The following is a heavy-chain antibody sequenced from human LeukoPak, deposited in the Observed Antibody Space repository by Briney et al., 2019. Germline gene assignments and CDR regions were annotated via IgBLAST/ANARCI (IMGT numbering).Heavy chain of an antibody. Sequence: GSSVKVSCKASGGTFSSYAISWVRQAPGQGLEWMGGIIPIFGTANYAQKFQGRVTITTDESTSTAYMELSSLRSEDTAVYYCASVISRGRQPGIAAAKKKTGYYYYYMDVWGKGTTVTVSS. CDR1: GGTFSSYA. V-gene: IGHV1-69*05. CDR3: ASVISRGRQPGIAAAKKKTGYYYYYMDV. J-gene: IGHJ6*03. CDR2: IIPIFGTA. D-gene: IGHD6-13*01.